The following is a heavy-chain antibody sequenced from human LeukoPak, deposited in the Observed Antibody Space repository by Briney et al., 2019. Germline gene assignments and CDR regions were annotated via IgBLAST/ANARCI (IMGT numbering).Heavy chain of an antibody. CDR2: ISSSSSYI. V-gene: IGHV3-21*01. J-gene: IGHJ6*02. D-gene: IGHD3-10*01. CDR1: GFTFSSYS. Sequence: GGSLRLSCVASGFTFSSYSMNWVRQAPGKGLEWVSSISSSSSYIYDTDSVKGRFTISRDNAKNSLYLQMNSLRAEDTAVYYCARDGLWFGELSDTYGMDVWGQGTTVTVSS. CDR3: ARDGLWFGELSDTYGMDV.